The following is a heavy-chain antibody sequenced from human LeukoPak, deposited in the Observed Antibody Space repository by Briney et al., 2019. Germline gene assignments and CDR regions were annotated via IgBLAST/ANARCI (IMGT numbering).Heavy chain of an antibody. CDR2: IYYSGST. J-gene: IGHJ4*02. Sequence: SETLSLTCTVSGASISSYYWSWIRQPPGKGLEWIGHIYYSGSTNYNPALKSRVTISEDTSKNQISLKLSSVTAADTAVYYCSRGRGIAARPFFNYWGQGTLVTVSS. V-gene: IGHV4-59*12. D-gene: IGHD6-6*01. CDR3: SRGRGIAARPFFNY. CDR1: GASISSYY.